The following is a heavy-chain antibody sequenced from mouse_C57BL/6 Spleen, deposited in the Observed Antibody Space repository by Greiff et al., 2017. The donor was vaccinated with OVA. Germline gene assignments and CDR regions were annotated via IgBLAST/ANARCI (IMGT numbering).Heavy chain of an antibody. Sequence: DVKLVESGPGLVKPSQSLSLTCSVTGYSITSGYYWNWIRQFPGNKLEWMGYISYDGSNNYNPSLKNRISITRDTSKNQFFLKLNSVTTEDTATYYCASIYDGYYGYFDVWGTGTTVTVSS. J-gene: IGHJ1*03. D-gene: IGHD2-3*01. CDR3: ASIYDGYYGYFDV. CDR2: ISYDGSN. V-gene: IGHV3-6*01. CDR1: GYSITSGYY.